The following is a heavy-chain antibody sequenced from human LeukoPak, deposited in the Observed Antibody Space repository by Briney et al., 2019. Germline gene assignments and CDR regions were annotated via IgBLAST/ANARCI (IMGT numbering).Heavy chain of an antibody. CDR1: GGSISSYY. CDR3: AKDPATMQP. J-gene: IGHJ5*02. D-gene: IGHD2-2*01. CDR2: ISGSGGST. Sequence: PSETLSLTCTVSGGSISSYYWSWIRQAPGKGLEWVSAISGSGGSTYYADSVKGRFTISRDNSKNTLYLQMNSLRAEDTAVYYCAKDPATMQPWGQGTLVTVSS. V-gene: IGHV3-23*01.